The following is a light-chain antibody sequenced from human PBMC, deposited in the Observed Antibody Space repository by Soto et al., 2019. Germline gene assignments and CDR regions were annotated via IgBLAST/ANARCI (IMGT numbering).Light chain of an antibody. CDR1: QSIGSW. J-gene: IGKJ1*01. CDR3: QQYGSYSPWT. Sequence: DIQMTQSPSTLSASVGDRVTITCRASQSIGSWLAWYQQKPGKAPKLLIYKASSLESGVPSRFSGSGSGTDFTLTISSLQPDDFASYYCQQYGSYSPWTCGQGTKVEIK. V-gene: IGKV1-5*03. CDR2: KAS.